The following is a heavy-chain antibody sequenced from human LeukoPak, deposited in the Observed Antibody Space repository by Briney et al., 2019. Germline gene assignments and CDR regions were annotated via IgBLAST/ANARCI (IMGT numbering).Heavy chain of an antibody. CDR2: ISFSGTTT. J-gene: IGHJ6*02. V-gene: IGHV3-23*01. Sequence: GGALRLSCAASGFTFSRNAMSWVRRSPGKGLEWISAISFSGTTTFYADSVRGRFTISRDNSKNTLNLQMNSLRVEDTAVYYCATDQVDTGVINRATYGLDVWGQGTTVTVSS. CDR3: ATDQVDTGVINRATYGLDV. CDR1: GFTFSRNA. D-gene: IGHD1-14*01.